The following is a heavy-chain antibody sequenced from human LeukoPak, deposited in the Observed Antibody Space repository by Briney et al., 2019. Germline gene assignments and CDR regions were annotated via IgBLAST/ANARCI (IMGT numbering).Heavy chain of an antibody. CDR1: GGSISSYY. D-gene: IGHD3-10*01. V-gene: IGHV4-59*01. CDR2: IYYSGST. J-gene: IGHJ5*02. Sequence: PSETLSLTCTVSGGSISSYYWNWIRQPPGKGLEWIGYIYYSGSTNYNPSLKSRVTISVDTSKNQFSLNLTSVTAADTAVYYCARFTPQGYGWGGYNRFDPWGQGTLDTVSS. CDR3: ARFTPQGYGWGGYNRFDP.